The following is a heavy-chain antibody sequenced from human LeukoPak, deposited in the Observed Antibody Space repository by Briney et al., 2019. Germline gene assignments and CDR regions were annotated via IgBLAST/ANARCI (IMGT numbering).Heavy chain of an antibody. D-gene: IGHD3-10*01. CDR1: GFTFSSYG. Sequence: GGSLRLSCAVSGFTFSSYGMSWVRQAPGKGLEWVSAISGSGGSTYYADSVKGRFTISRDNSKNTLYLQMNSLRAEDTALYYCAKRRSPMVRGVNVDYWGQGTLVTVSS. CDR2: ISGSGGST. CDR3: AKRRSPMVRGVNVDY. J-gene: IGHJ4*02. V-gene: IGHV3-23*01.